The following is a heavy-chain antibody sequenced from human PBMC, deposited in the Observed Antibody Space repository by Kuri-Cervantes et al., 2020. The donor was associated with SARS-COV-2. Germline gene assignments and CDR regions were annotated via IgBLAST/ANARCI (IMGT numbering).Heavy chain of an antibody. J-gene: IGHJ4*02. CDR3: AKTRLELRGPLDY. CDR2: ISYDGSDK. CDR1: GFTFSNYA. V-gene: IGHV3-30*07. D-gene: IGHD1-7*01. Sequence: GESLKISCAASGFTFSNYAIHWVRQAPGKGLEWVALISYDGSDKNYADSVKGRFTISRDNSKNTLYLQMNSLRAEDTAVYYCAKTRLELRGPLDYWGQGTLVTVSS.